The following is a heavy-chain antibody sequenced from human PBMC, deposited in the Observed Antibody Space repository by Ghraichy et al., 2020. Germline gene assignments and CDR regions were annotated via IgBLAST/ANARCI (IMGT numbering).Heavy chain of an antibody. D-gene: IGHD6-13*01. CDR1: GGSFSGYS. V-gene: IGHV4-34*01. J-gene: IGHJ3*02. CDR2: INHSGST. Sequence: SETLSLTCAVYGGSFSGYSWSWIRQPPGKGLEWIGEINHSGSTNYNPSLKSRVTISVDTSKNQFSLKLSSVTAADTAVYYCARVRGIAAAGRKFDIWGQGTMVTVSS. CDR3: ARVRGIAAAGRKFDI.